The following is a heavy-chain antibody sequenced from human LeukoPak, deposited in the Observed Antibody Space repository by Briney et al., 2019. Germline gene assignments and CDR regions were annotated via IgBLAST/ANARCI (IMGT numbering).Heavy chain of an antibody. CDR1: GGSISNDGYY. J-gene: IGHJ4*02. Sequence: PSQTLSLTCTVSGGSISNDGYYWSWIRQHPGEGLEWIGYIYYSGITYYNPSLKSRVTISVDTSKNQFSLKLSSVTAADTALYYCARYSGTKRDFDYWGQGTLVTVSS. CDR2: IYYSGIT. V-gene: IGHV4-31*03. CDR3: ARYSGTKRDFDY. D-gene: IGHD5-12*01.